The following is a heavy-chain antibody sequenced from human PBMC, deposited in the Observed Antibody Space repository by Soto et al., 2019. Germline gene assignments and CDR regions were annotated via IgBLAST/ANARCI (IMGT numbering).Heavy chain of an antibody. Sequence: SETLSLTCTVSGGSISSGGYYWSWIRQHPGKGLEWIGYIYYSGSTYYNPSLKSRVTISVDTSKNQFSLKLSSVTAADTAVYYFASSPVAVYYFDYWGQGTLVTVSS. CDR2: IYYSGST. J-gene: IGHJ4*02. CDR1: GGSISSGGYY. D-gene: IGHD6-19*01. CDR3: ASSPVAVYYFDY. V-gene: IGHV4-31*03.